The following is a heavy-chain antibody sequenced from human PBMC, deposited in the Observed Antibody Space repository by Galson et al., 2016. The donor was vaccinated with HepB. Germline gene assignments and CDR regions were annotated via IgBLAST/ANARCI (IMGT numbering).Heavy chain of an antibody. CDR2: LSDGGERT. V-gene: IGHV3-23*01. CDR3: TRRTRGSPDY. CDR1: GFTFSSYV. D-gene: IGHD3-16*01. Sequence: SLRLSCAASGFTFSSYVMAWVRQAPGKGLEWVAALSDGGERTDYADSVKGRFIISRDNSKNTAYPQMNSLRVEDTAVYYCTRRTRGSPDYWGQGTLITVSS. J-gene: IGHJ4*02.